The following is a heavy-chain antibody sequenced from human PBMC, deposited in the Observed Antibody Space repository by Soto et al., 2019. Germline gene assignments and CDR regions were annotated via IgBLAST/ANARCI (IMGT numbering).Heavy chain of an antibody. CDR2: MTYSGST. CDR1: GASIVTDDYY. J-gene: IGHJ5*02. V-gene: IGHV4-30-4*01. CDR3: ARIGTLLGIVTNNWFDP. D-gene: IGHD1-26*01. Sequence: NPSETLSLTCTVSGASIVTDDYYWSWIRQPPGEGLEWIGYMTYSGSTYYNPSLKSRVTTSLDRSKNQISLHLSSVTAADTAVYYCARIGTLLGIVTNNWFDPWGQGALVTVSS.